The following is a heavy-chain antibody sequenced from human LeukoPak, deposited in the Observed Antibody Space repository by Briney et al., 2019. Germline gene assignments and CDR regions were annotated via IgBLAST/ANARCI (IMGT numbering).Heavy chain of an antibody. CDR3: ARLYGGYSGRIDY. V-gene: IGHV3-48*01. J-gene: IGHJ4*02. D-gene: IGHD4-23*01. CDR2: ISSSSIGSTI. Sequence: GGSLRLSCAASGSTLNRYSMNWVRQAPGKGLEWISYISSSSIGSTIYYTDSVKGRFTISRDSANNSLYLQMNSLRADDTAVYYCARLYGGYSGRIDYWGQGTLVTVSS. CDR1: GSTLNRYS.